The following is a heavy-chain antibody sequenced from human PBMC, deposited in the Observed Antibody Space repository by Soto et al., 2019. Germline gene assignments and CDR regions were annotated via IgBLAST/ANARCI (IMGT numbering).Heavy chain of an antibody. J-gene: IGHJ5*02. Sequence: PSETLSLTCTFSVVSLSSGDYYCSWIRQPPGKGLEWIGYIYYTGSTYYNPSLKSRVTISVDTSKNQFSLILTSVTAADTAVYYCARGPIGGWFDPWGQGSLVTVSS. CDR2: IYYTGST. CDR3: ARGPIGGWFDP. V-gene: IGHV4-30-4*01. CDR1: VVSLSSGDYY.